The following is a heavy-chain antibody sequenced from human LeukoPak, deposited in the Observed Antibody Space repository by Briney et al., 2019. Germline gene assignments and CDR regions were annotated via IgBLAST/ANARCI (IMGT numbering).Heavy chain of an antibody. CDR3: ARDLWSTGAGMFDF. CDR1: GGSFNGYY. D-gene: IGHD2-21*01. V-gene: IGHV4-34*12. Sequence: SETLSLTCAVFGGSFNGYYWTWIRQSPGKGLEWIGEIIHDGSTNYNPSLKSRVNISIDTSKIQFSLNLSSVTAADTAVYYCARDLWSTGAGMFDFWGQGVLVTVSS. CDR2: IIHDGST. J-gene: IGHJ4*02.